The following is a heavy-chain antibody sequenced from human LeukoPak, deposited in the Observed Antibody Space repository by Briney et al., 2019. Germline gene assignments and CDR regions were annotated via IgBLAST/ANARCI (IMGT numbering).Heavy chain of an antibody. V-gene: IGHV4-34*01. CDR2: INHSGST. CDR3: ARYTTGIAAAGLDY. J-gene: IGHJ4*02. CDR1: GGSFSGYY. D-gene: IGHD6-13*01. Sequence: SETLSLTCAVYGGSFSGYYWSWIRQPPGKGLEWLGEINHSGSTNYNPSLKSRVTISVDTSKNQFSLKLSSVTAADTAAYYCARYTTGIAAAGLDYWGQGTLVTVSS.